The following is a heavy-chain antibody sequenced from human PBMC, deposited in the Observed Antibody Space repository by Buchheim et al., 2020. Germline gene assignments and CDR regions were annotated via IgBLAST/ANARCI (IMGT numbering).Heavy chain of an antibody. CDR1: GGSISSGGYY. J-gene: IGHJ3*02. CDR2: IYYSGST. CDR3: ARTLLWFGEKAGDAFDI. Sequence: QVQLQQWGAGLLKPSETLSLTCTVSGGSISSGGYYWSWIRQHPGKGLEWIGYIYYSGSTYYNPSLKSRVTISVDTSKNQFSLKLSSVTAADTAVYYCARTLLWFGEKAGDAFDIWGQGT. V-gene: IGHV4-31*03. D-gene: IGHD3-10*01.